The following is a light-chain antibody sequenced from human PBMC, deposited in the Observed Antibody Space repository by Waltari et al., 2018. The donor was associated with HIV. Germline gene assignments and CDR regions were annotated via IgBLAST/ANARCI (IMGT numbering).Light chain of an antibody. J-gene: IGLJ1*01. CDR3: NSRDSSGDLYV. V-gene: IGLV3-19*01. Sequence: SSELTQDPAVSVALGQTVRITCQGDSLRTYYASWYQQKPGQAPVLVFFGKNHRPSGIPDRFSGSTSGNTASLTITGAQAEDEADYYCNSRDSSGDLYVFGTATKVTVL. CDR1: SLRTYY. CDR2: GKN.